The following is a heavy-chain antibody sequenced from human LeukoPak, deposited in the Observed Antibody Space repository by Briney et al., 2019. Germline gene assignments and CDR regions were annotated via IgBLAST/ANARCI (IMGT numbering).Heavy chain of an antibody. J-gene: IGHJ3*02. CDR2: IYHSGST. V-gene: IGHV4-30-2*01. CDR1: GGSISSGGYS. CDR3: ARDGYYYDSSGYYYFDAFDI. Sequence: SETLSLTCAVSGGSISSGGYSWSWIRQPPGKGLEWIGYIYHSGSTYYNPSLKSRVTISVDRSKNQFSLKLSSVTAADTAVYYCARDGYYYDSSGYYYFDAFDIWGQGTMVTVSS. D-gene: IGHD3-22*01.